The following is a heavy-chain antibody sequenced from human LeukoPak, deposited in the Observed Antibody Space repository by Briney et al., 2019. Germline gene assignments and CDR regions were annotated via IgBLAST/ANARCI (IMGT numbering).Heavy chain of an antibody. V-gene: IGHV4-34*01. CDR2: INHSGST. Sequence: SETLSLTCAVYGGSFSGYYWSWIRQPPGKGLEWIGEINHSGSTNYNPSLKSRVTISVDTSKNQFSLRLTSVTAADTAVYYCTRDRWLDFWGQGTLVTVSS. CDR1: GGSFSGYY. J-gene: IGHJ5*01. CDR3: TRDRWLDF.